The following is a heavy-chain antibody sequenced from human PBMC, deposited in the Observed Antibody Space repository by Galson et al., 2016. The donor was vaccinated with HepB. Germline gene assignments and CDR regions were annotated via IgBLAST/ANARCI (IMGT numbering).Heavy chain of an antibody. V-gene: IGHV1-18*01. D-gene: IGHD3-10*01. Sequence: SVKVSCKASGYTFTNYGISWVRQAPGQGLEWMGWISAYNGNTNYAQKLQDRVTMTTDTSTTTAYMELRSLRSDDTAVYYCARSRGAGEYFEYWGQGTQATVSS. CDR2: ISAYNGNT. CDR1: GYTFTNYG. J-gene: IGHJ4*02. CDR3: ARSRGAGEYFEY.